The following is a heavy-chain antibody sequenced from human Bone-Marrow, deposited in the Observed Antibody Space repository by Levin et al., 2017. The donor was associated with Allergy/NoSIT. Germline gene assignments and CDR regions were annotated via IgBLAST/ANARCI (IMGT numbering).Heavy chain of an antibody. CDR1: GSSFSGYY. D-gene: IGHD1-7*01. CDR3: ARLQKRWNYLMN. J-gene: IGHJ4*02. CDR2: INHSGSA. V-gene: IGHV4-34*01. Sequence: GSLRLSCAVYGSSFSGYYWSWIRQPPGGGLEWIGEINHSGSANYNPSLKSRVAMSADSSKNQISLRLTSVTAADTAVYYCARLQKRWNYLMNWGQGTLVTVSS.